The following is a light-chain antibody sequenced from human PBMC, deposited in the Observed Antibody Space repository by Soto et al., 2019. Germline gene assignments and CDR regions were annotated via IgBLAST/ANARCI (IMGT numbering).Light chain of an antibody. CDR2: EVS. V-gene: IGLV2-8*01. CDR1: SSDVGGYNY. Sequence: QSALTQPASVSGSPGQSITISCTGTSSDVGGYNYVSWYQQHPGKAPKLMIYEVSNRPSGVPDRFSGSKSGNTASLTVSGLQAGDEADYYCSSYADNNIFVFGTGTKVTVL. J-gene: IGLJ1*01. CDR3: SSYADNNIFV.